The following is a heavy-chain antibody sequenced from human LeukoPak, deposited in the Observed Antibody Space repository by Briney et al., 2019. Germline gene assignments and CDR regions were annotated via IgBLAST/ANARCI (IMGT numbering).Heavy chain of an antibody. CDR1: GGSITSTNW. J-gene: IGHJ4*02. Sequence: PSETLSLTCGVSGGSITSTNWWSWGRQPPGQGLEWIGEVSLGGLTNYNPSLSSRVIMALDTSKNHLSLNLTSVTAADTAVYYCSRENGAFSPFGYWGQGTLVTVPS. D-gene: IGHD2-8*01. CDR3: SRENGAFSPFGY. V-gene: IGHV4-4*02. CDR2: VSLGGLT.